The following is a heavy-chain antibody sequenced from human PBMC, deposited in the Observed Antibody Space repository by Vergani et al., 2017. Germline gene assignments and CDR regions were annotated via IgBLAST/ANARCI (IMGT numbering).Heavy chain of an antibody. CDR3: ARGFTYYYDSSGYYSFDY. J-gene: IGHJ4*02. CDR1: GGTFSSYA. V-gene: IGHV1-69*01. Sequence: QVQLVQSGAEVKKPGSSVKVSCKASGGTFSSYAISWVRQAPGQGLEWMGGIIPIFGTANYAQKFQGRGTITADESTSTAYMELSSLRSEDTAVYYCARGFTYYYDSSGYYSFDYWGQGTLVTVSS. D-gene: IGHD3-22*01. CDR2: IIPIFGTA.